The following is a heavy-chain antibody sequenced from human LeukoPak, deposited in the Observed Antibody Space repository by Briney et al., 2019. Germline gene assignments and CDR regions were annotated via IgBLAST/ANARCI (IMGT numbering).Heavy chain of an antibody. CDR3: ARRLTQYDCFDP. D-gene: IGHD2-2*01. V-gene: IGHV6-1*01. CDR1: GDSVSSNSVT. Sequence: SQTLSLTCAISGDSVSSNSVTWNWIRQSPTRGLEWLGRTYYRSTWYNDYAVSVRGRITVNPDTSKSQFSLHLNSVTPEDTAVYYCARRLTQYDCFDPWGQGILVTVSS. J-gene: IGHJ5*02. CDR2: TYYRSTWYN.